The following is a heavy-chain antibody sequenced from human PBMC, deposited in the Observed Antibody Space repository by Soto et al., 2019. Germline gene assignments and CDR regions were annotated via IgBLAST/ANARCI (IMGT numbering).Heavy chain of an antibody. D-gene: IGHD4-17*01. CDR1: GFTFSTYA. CDR3: SKGVHGDYSWYFDL. V-gene: IGHV3-23*01. J-gene: IGHJ2*01. CDR2: ISGSGGST. Sequence: EVQLLESGGGLVQPGGSLRLSCAVSGFTFSTYAMSWVRQAPGKGLEWVSSISGSGGSTYYADSVKGRFTISRDNSKNTLYLQMNSLRAEDTAVYYCSKGVHGDYSWYFDLWGRGTLVTVSS.